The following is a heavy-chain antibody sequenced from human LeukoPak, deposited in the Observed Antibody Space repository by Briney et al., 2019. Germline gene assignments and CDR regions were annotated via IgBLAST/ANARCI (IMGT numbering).Heavy chain of an antibody. D-gene: IGHD3-9*01. CDR1: GGSISSSSYY. CDR3: ARYAMYYDILTGYTGTPYYFDY. Sequence: SETLSLTCTVSGGSISSSSYYWGWIRQPPGKGLEWIGYIYYSGSTNYNPSLKSRVTISVDTSKNQFSLKLSSVTAADTAVYYCARYAMYYDILTGYTGTPYYFDYWGQGTLVTVSS. CDR2: IYYSGST. V-gene: IGHV4-61*05. J-gene: IGHJ4*02.